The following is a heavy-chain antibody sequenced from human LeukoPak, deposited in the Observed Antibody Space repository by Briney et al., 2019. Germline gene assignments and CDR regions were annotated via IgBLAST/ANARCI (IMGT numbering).Heavy chain of an antibody. J-gene: IGHJ3*02. D-gene: IGHD4-17*01. V-gene: IGHV4-59*01. CDR1: GGSISSYY. Sequence: PSETLSLTCTVSGGSISSYYWSWIRQPPGKGLEGIGYIYYSGSTNYNPSLKSRVTISVDTSKNQFSLKLNSVTAVDAAVYYCAREWVDYGDYIDAFDIWGQGTMVTVSS. CDR2: IYYSGST. CDR3: AREWVDYGDYIDAFDI.